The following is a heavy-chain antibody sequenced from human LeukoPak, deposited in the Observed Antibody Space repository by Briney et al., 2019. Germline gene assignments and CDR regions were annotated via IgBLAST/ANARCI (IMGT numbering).Heavy chain of an antibody. D-gene: IGHD4-17*01. CDR3: AREGGPGDYGS. CDR1: GFTFSSYA. Sequence: PGGSLRLSCAASGFTFSSYAMSWVRQAPGKGLEWVSSISSSSSYIYYADSVKGRFTISRDNAKNSLYLQMNSLRAEDTAVYYCAREGGPGDYGSWGQGTLVTVSS. V-gene: IGHV3-21*01. CDR2: ISSSSSYI. J-gene: IGHJ5*02.